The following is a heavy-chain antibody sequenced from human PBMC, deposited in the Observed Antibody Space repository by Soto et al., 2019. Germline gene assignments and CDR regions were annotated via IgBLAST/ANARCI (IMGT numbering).Heavy chain of an antibody. V-gene: IGHV1-69*02. J-gene: IGHJ6*02. CDR3: ASLMSSGYYYGMDV. D-gene: IGHD3-10*01. Sequence: SVKVSCKASGGTFSSYTISWVRQAPGQGLEWMGRIIPILGIANYARKFQGRVTITADKSTSTAYMELSSLRSEDTAVYYCASLMSSGYYYGMDVWGQRTTVTVSS. CDR2: IIPILGIA. CDR1: GGTFSSYT.